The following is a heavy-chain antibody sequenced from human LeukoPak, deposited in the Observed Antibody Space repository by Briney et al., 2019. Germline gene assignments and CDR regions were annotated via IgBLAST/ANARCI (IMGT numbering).Heavy chain of an antibody. D-gene: IGHD2-21*02. J-gene: IGHJ4*02. V-gene: IGHV1-3*01. CDR2: IHAGNGNT. CDR1: GYNFISYA. CDR3: ARALAECGGDCYPDY. Sequence: ASVKVSCKASGYNFISYAIHWVRQAPGQRPEWMGWIHAGNGNTKYSQKFQDRVTITRDTSARTADMELSSLTSEDTAVYYCARALAECGGDCYPDYWGQGTLVTVSS.